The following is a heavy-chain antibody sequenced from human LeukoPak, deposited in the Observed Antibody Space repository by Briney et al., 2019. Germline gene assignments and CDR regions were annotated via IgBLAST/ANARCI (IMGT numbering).Heavy chain of an antibody. J-gene: IGHJ4*02. D-gene: IGHD6-19*01. CDR3: XXXGSXXXMX. CDR1: GFTFSSHW. V-gene: IGHV3-7*01. Sequence: GGSLRLTCAASGFTFSSHWMSWVRQAPGKGLEWVANIKEDGSEKYYGDSVKGRFTISRDNAKKSLYLQMNSLRAEDTAVYYCXXXGSXXXMXWGQGTLVTVSS. CDR2: IKEDGSEK.